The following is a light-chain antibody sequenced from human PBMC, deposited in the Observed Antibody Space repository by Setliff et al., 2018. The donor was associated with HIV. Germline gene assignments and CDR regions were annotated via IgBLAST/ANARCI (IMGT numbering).Light chain of an antibody. CDR2: EVS. Sequence: SALTQPASVSGPPRQSIVISCTGTRSDVGTYDYVSWYQQHPGNAPKRMIYEVSNRPAGVSNRFSGSKSGNTASLTISGLQAEDEGDYYCSSYAAIGTLFGTGTKVTVL. J-gene: IGLJ1*01. V-gene: IGLV2-14*03. CDR3: SSYAAIGTL. CDR1: RSDVGTYDY.